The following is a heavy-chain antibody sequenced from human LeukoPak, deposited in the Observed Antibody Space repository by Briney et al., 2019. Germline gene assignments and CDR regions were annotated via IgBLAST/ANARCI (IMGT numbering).Heavy chain of an antibody. CDR1: ESTFITYA. Sequence: GGSLRLSCAASESTFITYAMNWVRQAPGKGLEWVATISGSGRSTYYADSVKGRFTISRDNSKHTLFPQMASLRAEDTAVYYCVKASSSSWSSFDYWGQGTLVTVSS. CDR3: VKASSSSWSSFDY. D-gene: IGHD6-13*01. J-gene: IGHJ4*02. CDR2: ISGSGRST. V-gene: IGHV3-23*01.